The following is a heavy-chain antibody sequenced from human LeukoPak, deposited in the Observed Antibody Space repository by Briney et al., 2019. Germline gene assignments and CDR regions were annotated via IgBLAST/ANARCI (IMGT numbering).Heavy chain of an antibody. CDR3: AALGITMIGGV. J-gene: IGHJ6*04. CDR1: GFRFDDYG. CDR2: INWKGGSS. Sequence: GGSLRVSWAASGFRFDDYGMSWVRQAPGKGLEWVAGINWKGGSSGYADAVMGRVTISKDNATTSQYLQMNSLSAENTAVYYCAALGITMIGGVWGKGTTVTISS. V-gene: IGHV3-20*04. D-gene: IGHD3-10*02.